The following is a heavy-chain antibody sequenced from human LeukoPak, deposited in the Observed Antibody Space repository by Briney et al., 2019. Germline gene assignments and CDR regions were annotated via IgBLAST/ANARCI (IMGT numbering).Heavy chain of an antibody. D-gene: IGHD3-10*01. CDR1: GGTFSSYA. CDR3: ARAYMVWGVITPNAFDI. Sequence: SVKVSCKASGGTFSSYAISWVRQAPGQGLEWMGGIIPIFGTANYAQKFQGRVTITADKSTSTAYMELSSLRSEDTAVYYCARAYMVWGVITPNAFDIWGQGTMVTVSS. CDR2: IIPIFGTA. J-gene: IGHJ3*02. V-gene: IGHV1-69*06.